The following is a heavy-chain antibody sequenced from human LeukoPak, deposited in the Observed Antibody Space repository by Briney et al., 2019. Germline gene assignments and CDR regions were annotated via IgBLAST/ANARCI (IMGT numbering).Heavy chain of an antibody. CDR1: GGSVSSSKW. CDR2: VYHDGGT. V-gene: IGHV4-4*02. D-gene: IGHD6-19*01. J-gene: IGHJ4*02. Sequence: NPSETLSLTCVVSGGSVSSSKWWSWVRQPPGKGLEWIGQVYHDGGTKYNPSLKSRVTILVDKSKNQFSLKLSSVTAADTAVYYCASRSGWYRVYWGQGTLVTVSS. CDR3: ASRSGWYRVY.